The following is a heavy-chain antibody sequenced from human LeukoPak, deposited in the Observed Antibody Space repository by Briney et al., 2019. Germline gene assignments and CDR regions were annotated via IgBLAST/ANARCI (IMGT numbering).Heavy chain of an antibody. CDR2: INPKSGGT. Sequence: RASVKVSCKASGYTFTGYYMHWVRQAPGQGLEWMGWINPKSGGTNYAQKFQGRVTMTRDTSISIAYMELSRLKSDDTAVYYCASPSSSSPAFDIWGQGTMVTVSS. V-gene: IGHV1-2*02. J-gene: IGHJ3*02. CDR1: GYTFTGYY. D-gene: IGHD6-6*01. CDR3: ASPSSSSPAFDI.